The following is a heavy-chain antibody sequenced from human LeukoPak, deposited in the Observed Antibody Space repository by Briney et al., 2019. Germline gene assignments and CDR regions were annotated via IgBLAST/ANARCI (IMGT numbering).Heavy chain of an antibody. CDR3: ARGVWSSGYYVNWFDP. CDR1: GGSFSGYY. V-gene: IGHV4-34*01. D-gene: IGHD3-22*01. CDR2: INHSGST. Sequence: SETLSLTCAVYGGSFSGYYWSWIRQPPGKGLEWIGEINHSGSTNYNPSLKSRVTISVDTYKNQFSLKLSSVTAADTAVYYCARGVWSSGYYVNWFDPWGQGTLVTVSS. J-gene: IGHJ5*02.